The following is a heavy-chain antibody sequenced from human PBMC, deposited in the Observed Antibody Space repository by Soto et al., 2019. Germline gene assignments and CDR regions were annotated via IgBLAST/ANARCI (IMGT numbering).Heavy chain of an antibody. CDR2: IKQDGSEK. CDR1: GFTFSRYW. J-gene: IGHJ4*02. V-gene: IGHV3-7*01. Sequence: EVQLVESGGGLVQPGGSLRLSCAASGFTFSRYWVTWVRQAPGQGLEWVATIKQDGSEKYYVDSVKGRFTISRDNAKNSLFLQMNSLRVEDTAVYYCARRRRRGDHYWGQGTLVTVSS. CDR3: ARRRRRGDHY.